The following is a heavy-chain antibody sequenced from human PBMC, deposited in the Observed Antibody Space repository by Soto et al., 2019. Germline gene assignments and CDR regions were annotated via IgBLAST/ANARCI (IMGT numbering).Heavy chain of an antibody. CDR2: MNSDGSTT. J-gene: IGHJ4*02. D-gene: IGHD6-25*01. CDR3: AAAEVDY. Sequence: GGSLRLSCAASGFTVGNYWMHWVRQAPGKGLEWVSRMNSDGSTTNYADSVKGRFTVSRDNARNAMHLQMNSLRAEDKAVYYCAAAEVDYWGPGTLVTVSS. V-gene: IGHV3-74*01. CDR1: GFTVGNYW.